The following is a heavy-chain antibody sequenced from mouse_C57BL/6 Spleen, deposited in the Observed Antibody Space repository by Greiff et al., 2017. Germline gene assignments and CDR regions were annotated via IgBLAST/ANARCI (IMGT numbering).Heavy chain of an antibody. V-gene: IGHV5-4*03. CDR2: ISDGGSYT. Sequence: EVKVVESGGGLVKPGGSLKLSCAASGFTFSSYAMSWVRQTPEKRLEWVATISDGGSYTYYPDNVKGRFTISRDNAKNNLYLQMSHLKYEDTAMYYCARGPLLRTGFDYWGQGTTLTVSS. J-gene: IGHJ2*01. CDR3: ARGPLLRTGFDY. D-gene: IGHD1-1*01. CDR1: GFTFSSYA.